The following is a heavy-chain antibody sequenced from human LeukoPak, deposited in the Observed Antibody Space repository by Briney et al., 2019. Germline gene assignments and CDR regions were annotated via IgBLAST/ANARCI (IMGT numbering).Heavy chain of an antibody. CDR2: VYYSGST. CDR3: ARLWFGRTGYYYYYYYMDV. J-gene: IGHJ6*03. Sequence: KPSETLSLTCTVSGGSMSSYYWSWIRQPPGKGLEWIGYVYYSGSTNYNPSLKSRVTISVDASKNQFSLKLSSVTAADTAVYYCARLWFGRTGYYYYYYYMDVWGKGTTVTVSS. CDR1: GGSMSSYY. D-gene: IGHD3-10*01. V-gene: IGHV4-59*08.